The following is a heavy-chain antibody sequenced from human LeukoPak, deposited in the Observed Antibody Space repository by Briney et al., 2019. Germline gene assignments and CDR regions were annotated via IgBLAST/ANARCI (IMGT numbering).Heavy chain of an antibody. CDR1: GGSISSYY. D-gene: IGHD3-10*01. CDR3: AKGGDGSAPYYYYAMDG. Sequence: ETLSLTCTVSGGSISSYYWSWVRQAPGKGLEWVSAISGSGGSTYYADSVKGRFTISRDNTKHTLYLQMNSLRGEDTAVHYCAKGGDGSAPYYYYAMDGGGQGTTVTVS. V-gene: IGHV3-23*01. CDR2: ISGSGGST. J-gene: IGHJ6*02.